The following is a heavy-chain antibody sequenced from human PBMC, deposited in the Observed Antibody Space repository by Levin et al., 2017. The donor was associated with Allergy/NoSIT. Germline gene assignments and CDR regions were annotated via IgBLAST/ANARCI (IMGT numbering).Heavy chain of an antibody. Sequence: GGSLRLSCAASGFTFSSYAMNWVRQAPGKGLEWVSGTSDSGGSTYYADSVKGRFTISRDNSKNTLYLQVNSLRAEDTALYYCAKDLAAVPAANYYYAMDVWGPGTTVTVSS. CDR2: TSDSGGST. CDR1: GFTFSSYA. CDR3: AKDLAAVPAANYYYAMDV. J-gene: IGHJ6*02. V-gene: IGHV3-23*01. D-gene: IGHD2-2*01.